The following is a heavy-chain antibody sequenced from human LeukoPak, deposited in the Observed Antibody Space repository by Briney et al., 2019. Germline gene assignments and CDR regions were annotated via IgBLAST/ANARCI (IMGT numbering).Heavy chain of an antibody. Sequence: ASVKVSCKASGYTFTSYGISWVRQAPGQGLEWMGWISAYNGNTNYAQKLQGRVTMTTVTSTSTAYMELRSLRSDDTAVYYCARGPRGYNWNDDLDYWGQGTLVTVSS. D-gene: IGHD1-20*01. CDR3: ARGPRGYNWNDDLDY. CDR1: GYTFTSYG. CDR2: ISAYNGNT. J-gene: IGHJ4*02. V-gene: IGHV1-18*01.